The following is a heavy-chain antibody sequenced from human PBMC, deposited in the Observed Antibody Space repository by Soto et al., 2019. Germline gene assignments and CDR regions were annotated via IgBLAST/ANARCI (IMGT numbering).Heavy chain of an antibody. V-gene: IGHV3-21*06. CDR3: ARDIGEMSAV. J-gene: IGHJ4*02. D-gene: IGHD3-10*01. Sequence: GGSLRLSCTGSGFTFSSSTMTWVRQGPGKGLEWVSSISSSSSYIYFADSLKGRFTISRDNAKNSLYLQMNSLRAEDTAVYYCARDIGEMSAVWGQGTQVTVAS. CDR2: ISSSSSYI. CDR1: GFTFSSST.